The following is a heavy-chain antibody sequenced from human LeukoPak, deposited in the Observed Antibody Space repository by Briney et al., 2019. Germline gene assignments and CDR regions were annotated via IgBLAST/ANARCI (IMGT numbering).Heavy chain of an antibody. J-gene: IGHJ4*02. Sequence: SETLSLTCAVYGGSFSGYYWSWIRQPPGKGLEWIGEINHSGSTNYNPSLKSRVTISVDTSKNQFSLNLRSVTAADTAVYYCARDEYYYGSGSYIGDYSLDYWGQGTLVTVSS. D-gene: IGHD3-10*01. V-gene: IGHV4-34*01. CDR3: ARDEYYYGSGSYIGDYSLDY. CDR2: INHSGST. CDR1: GGSFSGYY.